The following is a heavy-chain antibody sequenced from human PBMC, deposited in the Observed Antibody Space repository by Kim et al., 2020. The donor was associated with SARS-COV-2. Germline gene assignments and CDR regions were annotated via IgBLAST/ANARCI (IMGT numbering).Heavy chain of an antibody. V-gene: IGHV3-21*01. D-gene: IGHD5-18*01. Sequence: GGSLRLSCAASGFIFRTYSINWVRQAPGKGLEWVSTISSGSDYIDYADSVKGRFTISRDNARNSVYLQMSSLRAEDTAVYYCTRDLSTGMPRGFDYWGQGTPVTVSS. CDR3: TRDLSTGMPRGFDY. CDR1: GFIFRTYS. CDR2: ISSGSDYI. J-gene: IGHJ4*02.